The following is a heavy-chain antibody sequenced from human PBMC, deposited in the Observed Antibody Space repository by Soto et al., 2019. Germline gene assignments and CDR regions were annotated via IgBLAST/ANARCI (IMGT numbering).Heavy chain of an antibody. CDR1: GGTFSSYA. D-gene: IGHD6-19*01. J-gene: IGHJ6*02. CDR3: ARARSYSSCWMIETESYYYDGMDV. Sequence: QVQLVQSGAEVKKPGSSVKVSCKASGGTFSSYAISWVRQAPGQGLEWMGGIIPIFGTATYPQKFQGSVRSTADKSTSPAYMELSSLRSEDTAVYYRARARSYSSCWMIETESYYYDGMDVWGQETTVTVSS. CDR2: IIPIFGTA. V-gene: IGHV1-69*06.